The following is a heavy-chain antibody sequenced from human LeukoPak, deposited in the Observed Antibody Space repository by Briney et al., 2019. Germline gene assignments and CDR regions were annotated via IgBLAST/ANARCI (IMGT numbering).Heavy chain of an antibody. D-gene: IGHD3-22*01. CDR3: ARGTYYYDSSGRGYFDY. V-gene: IGHV4-39*07. CDR2: IYYSGST. J-gene: IGHJ4*02. CDR1: GGSISSSSYY. Sequence: SETLSLTCTVSGGSISSSSYYWGWIRQPPGKGLEWIGSIYYSGSTYYNPSLKSRVTISVDTSKNQFSLKLSSVTAADTAVYYCARGTYYYDSSGRGYFDYWGQGTLVTVSS.